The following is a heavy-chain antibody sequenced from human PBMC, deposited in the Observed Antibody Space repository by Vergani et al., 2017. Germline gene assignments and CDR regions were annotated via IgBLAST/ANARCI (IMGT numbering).Heavy chain of an antibody. CDR1: GGSISSYY. J-gene: IGHJ3*02. V-gene: IGHV4-59*01. CDR2: IYYSGST. D-gene: IGHD2-2*01. CDR3: ARVAPDIVVVPAAMWHAFDI. Sequence: QVQLQQWGAGLLKPSETLSLTCTVSGGSISSYYWSWIRQPPGQGLEWIGYIYYSGSTNYNPSLKSRVTISVDTSKNQFSLKLSSVTAADTAVYYCARVAPDIVVVPAAMWHAFDIWGQGTMVTVSS.